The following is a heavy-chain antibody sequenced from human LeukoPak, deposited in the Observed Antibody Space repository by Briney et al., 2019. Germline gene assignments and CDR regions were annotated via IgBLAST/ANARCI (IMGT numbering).Heavy chain of an antibody. J-gene: IGHJ4*02. CDR3: AKEFHLYCDILTGYSPFDY. CDR2: IRYDGSNK. CDR1: GFTFSSYG. V-gene: IGHV3-30*02. D-gene: IGHD3-9*01. Sequence: GGSLRLSCAASGFTFSSYGMHWVRQAPGKGLEWVAFIRYDGSNKYYADSVKGRFTISRDNSKNTLYLQMNSLRAEDTAVYYCAKEFHLYCDILTGYSPFDYWGQGTLVTVSS.